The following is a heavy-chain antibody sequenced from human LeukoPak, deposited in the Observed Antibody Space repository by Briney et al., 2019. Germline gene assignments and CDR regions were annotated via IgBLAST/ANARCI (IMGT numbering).Heavy chain of an antibody. CDR3: ARDRSMDAEGYYMDV. D-gene: IGHD2/OR15-2a*01. J-gene: IGHJ6*03. Sequence: SETLSLTCTVSGGSISSSNYYWGWIRQPPGKGLEWIGSISYSRGAYYNPSLKSRVTISVDTSKNQSSLKLSSVTAADTAVYYCARDRSMDAEGYYMDVWGKGTTVTVSS. CDR2: ISYSRGA. CDR1: GGSISSSNYY. V-gene: IGHV4-39*07.